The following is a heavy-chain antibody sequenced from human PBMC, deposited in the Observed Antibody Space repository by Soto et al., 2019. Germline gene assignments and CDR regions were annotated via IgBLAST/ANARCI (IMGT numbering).Heavy chain of an antibody. CDR2: IYPGDSDT. J-gene: IGHJ4*02. Sequence: GESLKISCKGSGYDFNGYWIGWVRQMPGKGLEWMGVIYPGDSDTRYSPSFQGQVTISADKSISTAYLQWSSLKASDTAMYYCARRPGITGISDPFDFWGQGTLVTVSS. V-gene: IGHV5-51*01. CDR1: GYDFNGYW. CDR3: ARRPGITGISDPFDF. D-gene: IGHD1-20*01.